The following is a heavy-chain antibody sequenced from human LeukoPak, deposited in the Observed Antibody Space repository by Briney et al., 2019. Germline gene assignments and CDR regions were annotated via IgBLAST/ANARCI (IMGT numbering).Heavy chain of an antibody. CDR1: GYTFTGYY. CDR3: ARDAGRGVVLD. D-gene: IGHD2-15*01. J-gene: IGHJ4*02. Sequence: ASVKVSCKASGYTFTGYYMHWVRQAPGQGLEWMGWISAYNGNTNYAQKLQGRVTMTTDTSTSTAYMELRSLRSDDTAVYYCARDAGRGVVLDWGQGTLVTVSS. V-gene: IGHV1-18*04. CDR2: ISAYNGNT.